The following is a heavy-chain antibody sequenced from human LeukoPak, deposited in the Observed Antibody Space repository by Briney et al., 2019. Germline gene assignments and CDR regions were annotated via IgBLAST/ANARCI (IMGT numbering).Heavy chain of an antibody. V-gene: IGHV4-38-2*01. D-gene: IGHD3-9*01. CDR2: IYHSGST. CDR1: GYSISSGYY. J-gene: IGHJ5*02. Sequence: SETLSLTCAVSGYSISSGYYWGWIRQPPGKGLEWIGSIYHSGSTYYNPSRKSRVTISVDTSKNQFSLKLSSVTAADTAVYYCARGYFDWLNWFDPWGQGTLVTVSS. CDR3: ARGYFDWLNWFDP.